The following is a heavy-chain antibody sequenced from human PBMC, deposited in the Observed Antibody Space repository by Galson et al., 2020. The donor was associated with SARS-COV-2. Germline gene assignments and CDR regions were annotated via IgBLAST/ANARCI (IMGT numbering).Heavy chain of an antibody. CDR2: ISSSSNYI. CDR3: ASCSGGSCFSSAFDY. D-gene: IGHD2-15*01. J-gene: IGHJ4*02. CDR1: GFTFSTSS. Sequence: AGGSLRLSCAASGFTFSTSSMTWVRQAPGKGLEWVSSISSSSNYIYYVDSVKGRFTVSRDNTRNSLYLQMNSLRAEDTSVYYCASCSGGSCFSSAFDYWGQGTLVTVSS. V-gene: IGHV3-21*06.